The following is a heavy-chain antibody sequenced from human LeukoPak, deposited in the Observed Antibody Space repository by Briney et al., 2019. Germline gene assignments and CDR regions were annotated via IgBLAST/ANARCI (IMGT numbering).Heavy chain of an antibody. D-gene: IGHD2-15*01. CDR1: GDSVSSNSAA. CDR2: TYYRSKWYN. J-gene: IGHJ2*01. Sequence: SQTLSLTCAISGDSVSSNSAAWNWIRQSPSRGLEWLGRTYYRSKWYNDYAVSVKSRITINPGTSKNQFSLQLNSVTPEDTAVYYCARDFRSYPRSEWYFDLWGRGTLVTVSS. V-gene: IGHV6-1*01. CDR3: ARDFRSYPRSEWYFDL.